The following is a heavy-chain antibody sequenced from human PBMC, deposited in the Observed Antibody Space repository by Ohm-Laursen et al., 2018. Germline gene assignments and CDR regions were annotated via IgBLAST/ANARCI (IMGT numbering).Heavy chain of an antibody. CDR3: AKGARASGWQN. CDR1: GFTFSNYA. D-gene: IGHD6-25*01. Sequence: SLRLSCSASGFTFSNYAMHWVRQAPGKGLGWVSAISDSGGSTFYADSVKGRFTISRDNSKNMLYLQMNSLRAEDTAIYYCAKGARASGWQNWGQGTLVTVSS. V-gene: IGHV3-23*01. CDR2: ISDSGGST. J-gene: IGHJ4*02.